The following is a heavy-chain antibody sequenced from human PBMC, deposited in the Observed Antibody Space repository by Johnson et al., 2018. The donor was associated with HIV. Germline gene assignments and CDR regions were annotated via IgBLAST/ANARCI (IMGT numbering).Heavy chain of an antibody. CDR3: ATIAAHGAAFDI. CDR1: GFTFSSYD. CDR2: ISSDGSNK. V-gene: IGHV3-30*03. Sequence: QVQLVESGGGVVQPGRSLRLSCAASGFTFSSYDMHWVRQAPGKGLEWVALISSDGSNKYHADSVKGRFTISIDNSKNTLYLQMNSLRPEDTAAYYCATIAAHGAAFDIWGQGTVVTVSS. J-gene: IGHJ3*02. D-gene: IGHD6-25*01.